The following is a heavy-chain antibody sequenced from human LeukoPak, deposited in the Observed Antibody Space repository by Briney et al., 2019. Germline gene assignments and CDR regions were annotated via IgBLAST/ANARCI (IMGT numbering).Heavy chain of an antibody. CDR2: IIPILGIA. CDR3: ASKTTVTSPFDY. Sequence: GASVQVSCKASGGTFSSYAVSWVRQAPGKGLEWMGRIIPILGIANYAQKFQGRVTITADKSTSTAYMELSSLRSEDTAVYYCASKTTVTSPFDYWGQGTLVTVSS. D-gene: IGHD4-17*01. V-gene: IGHV1-69*04. CDR1: GGTFSSYA. J-gene: IGHJ4*02.